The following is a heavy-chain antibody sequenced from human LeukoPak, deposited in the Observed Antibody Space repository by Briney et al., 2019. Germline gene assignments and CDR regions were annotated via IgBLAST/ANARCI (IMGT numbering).Heavy chain of an antibody. V-gene: IGHV1-2*02. D-gene: IGHD2-2*01. CDR1: GYTFTGYY. CDR2: INPNSGGT. CDR3: ARDHCSSANCYENHYYGMDV. J-gene: IGHJ6*02. Sequence: GASVKVSCKASGYTFTGYYMQWVRQAPGQGLEWMGWINPNSGGTNYAQKFQGRVAMTRDASISTVYMELSRLRSDDTAIYYCARDHCSSANCYENHYYGMDVWGQGTTVTVSS.